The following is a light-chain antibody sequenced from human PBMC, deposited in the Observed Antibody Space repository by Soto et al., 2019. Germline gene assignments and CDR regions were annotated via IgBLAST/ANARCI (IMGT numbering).Light chain of an antibody. V-gene: IGKV3-15*01. CDR3: QQYNNWPS. J-gene: IGKJ5*01. CDR1: QSVSSSY. CDR2: DAS. Sequence: EIVLTQSPGTLSLSPGERATLYCRASQSVSSSYLAWYQQKPGQAPRLLIYDASNRATGVPARFSGSGSETEFTLTIRSLQSEDFAVYFCQQYNNWPSFGQGTRLEIK.